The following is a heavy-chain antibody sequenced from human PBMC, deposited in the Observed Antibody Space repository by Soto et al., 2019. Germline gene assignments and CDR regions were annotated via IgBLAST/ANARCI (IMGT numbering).Heavy chain of an antibody. CDR2: INPSGGST. J-gene: IGHJ4*02. D-gene: IGHD3-22*01. Sequence: ASAKLSCTSSGSSFTSFSLHWVREAPGQGLEWVGRINPSGGSTLYSQKFQGRVSLTRDTSSSTVYMELRSLKSDDTAVYYCAKGAAREGVNYWGQGTLVPVSS. CDR1: GSSFTSFS. V-gene: IGHV1-46*01. CDR3: AKGAAREGVNY.